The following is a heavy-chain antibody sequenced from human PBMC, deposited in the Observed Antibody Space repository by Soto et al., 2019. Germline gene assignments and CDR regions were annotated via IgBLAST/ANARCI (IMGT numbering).Heavy chain of an antibody. CDR3: ARHCSSTSCYLSWLYYYYGMDV. D-gene: IGHD2-2*01. CDR2: ISAYNGNT. Sequence: GASVKVSCKASGYTFTSYGISWVRQAPGQGLEWMGWISAYNGNTNYAQKLQGRVTMTTDTSTSTAYMELRSLRSDDTAVYYCARHCSSTSCYLSWLYYYYGMDVWGQGTTVTVSS. CDR1: GYTFTSYG. J-gene: IGHJ6*02. V-gene: IGHV1-18*04.